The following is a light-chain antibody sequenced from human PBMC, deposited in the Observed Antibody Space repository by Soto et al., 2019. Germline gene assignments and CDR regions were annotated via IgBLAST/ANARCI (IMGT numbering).Light chain of an antibody. V-gene: IGKV1-39*01. Sequence: DIPLTQSPSSLSASVGDRVTITCQASQDISNHLNWYQQKPGKAPNLLIYSASNLKSGVPSRFSGSGSGTDFTLTISSLQPEDFATYFCQQSFDFPWTFGQGTKVEIK. CDR1: QDISNH. CDR3: QQSFDFPWT. CDR2: SAS. J-gene: IGKJ1*01.